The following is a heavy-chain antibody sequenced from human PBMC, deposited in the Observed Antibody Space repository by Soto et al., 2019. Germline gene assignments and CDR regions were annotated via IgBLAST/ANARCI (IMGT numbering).Heavy chain of an antibody. J-gene: IGHJ6*02. D-gene: IGHD1-20*01. Sequence: GASVKVSCKASCYTFTSYGSSWVRQAPGQGLEWMGWISAYNGNTNYAQKLQGRVTMTTDTSTSTAYMELRSLRSDDTAVYYCAREVTGTVWYYYGMDVWGQGTTVTAP. CDR1: CYTFTSYG. CDR3: AREVTGTVWYYYGMDV. CDR2: ISAYNGNT. V-gene: IGHV1-18*01.